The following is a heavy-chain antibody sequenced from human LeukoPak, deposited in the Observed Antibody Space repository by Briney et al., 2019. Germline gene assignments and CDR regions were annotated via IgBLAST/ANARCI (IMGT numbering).Heavy chain of an antibody. CDR3: ARADAVYGDCFDY. V-gene: IGHV3-7*01. D-gene: IGHD4-17*01. CDR2: IKQDGSEK. CDR1: GFTFSSYW. Sequence: GGSLRLSCAASGFTFSSYWISWVRQAPGKGLEWVANIKQDGSEKYYVDSVKGRFTISRDNAKNSLYLQMNSLRAEDTAVYYCARADAVYGDCFDYWGQGTLVTVSS. J-gene: IGHJ4*02.